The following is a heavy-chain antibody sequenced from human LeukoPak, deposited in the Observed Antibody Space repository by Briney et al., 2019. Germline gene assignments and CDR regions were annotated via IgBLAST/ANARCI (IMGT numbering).Heavy chain of an antibody. CDR3: ARARVRAARPEDY. Sequence: ASVKVSCKASGYTFTGYYMHWVRQAPGQGLEWMGWINPNSGGTNYAQKFQGRVTMTRDTSISTAYMELSRLRSDDTAVYYCARARVRAARPEDYWGQGTLVTVSS. CDR2: INPNSGGT. J-gene: IGHJ4*02. V-gene: IGHV1-2*02. CDR1: GYTFTGYY. D-gene: IGHD6-6*01.